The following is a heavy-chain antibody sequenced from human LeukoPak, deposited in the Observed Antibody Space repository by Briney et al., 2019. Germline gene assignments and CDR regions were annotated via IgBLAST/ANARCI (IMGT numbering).Heavy chain of an antibody. V-gene: IGHV3-7*01. D-gene: IGHD3-22*01. Sequence: GGSLRLSCAASGFTFSSYWMSWVRQAPGKGLEWVANIKQDGSEKYYVDSVKGRFTISRDNAKNSLYLQMNSLRAEDTAVYYCARGSATHYYDSSGSTHFDYWGQGTLVTVSS. J-gene: IGHJ4*02. CDR2: IKQDGSEK. CDR1: GFTFSSYW. CDR3: ARGSATHYYDSSGSTHFDY.